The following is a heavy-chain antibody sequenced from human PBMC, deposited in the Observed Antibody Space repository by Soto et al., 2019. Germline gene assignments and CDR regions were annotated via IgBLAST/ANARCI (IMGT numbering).Heavy chain of an antibody. D-gene: IGHD4-17*01. CDR1: GYTFITYG. CDR3: ARGQFGDLDY. J-gene: IGHJ4*02. V-gene: IGHV1-18*01. CDR2: ISAYNSNT. Sequence: QVHLVQSGPEVKKPGASVKVSCKASGYTFITYGFTWVRQAPGQGLEWMGWISAYNSNTNYAQKCQGRVTMTTDTSTNTASMELRSLTSDDTAVYFCARGQFGDLDYWGQGTLVTVSS.